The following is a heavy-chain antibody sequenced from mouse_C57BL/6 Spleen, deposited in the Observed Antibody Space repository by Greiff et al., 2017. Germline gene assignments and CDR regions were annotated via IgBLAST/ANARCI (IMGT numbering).Heavy chain of an antibody. D-gene: IGHD2-3*01. CDR3: ARPLYDGYPGY. V-gene: IGHV5-17*01. J-gene: IGHJ2*01. CDR1: GFTFSDYG. Sequence: EVKVVESGGGLVKPGGSLKLSCAASGFTFSDYGMHWVRQAPEKGLEWVAYISSGSSTIYYADTVKGRFTISRANAKNTLFLQMTRLRSEDTAMYYCARPLYDGYPGYWRQGTTLTVSS. CDR2: ISSGSSTI.